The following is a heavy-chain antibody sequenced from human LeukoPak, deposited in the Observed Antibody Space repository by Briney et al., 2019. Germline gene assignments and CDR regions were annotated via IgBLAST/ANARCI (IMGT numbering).Heavy chain of an antibody. CDR2: ISTTGSTK. J-gene: IGHJ4*02. CDR1: GFTFSDYY. D-gene: IGHD4-17*01. V-gene: IGHV3-11*01. Sequence: GGSLRLSCAASGFTFSDYYMSWIRQAPGKGLEWVSYISTTGSTKYYADSVKARFTISRDNAKNSLYLQTNSLRAEDTAVYYCARVPTTVTYTDYWGQGTLVTVSS. CDR3: ARVPTTVTYTDY.